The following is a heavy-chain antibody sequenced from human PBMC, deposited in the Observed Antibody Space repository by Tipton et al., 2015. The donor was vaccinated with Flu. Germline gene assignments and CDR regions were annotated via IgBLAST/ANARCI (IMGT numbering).Heavy chain of an antibody. V-gene: IGHV4-34*01. CDR2: INHSGST. Sequence: TLSLTCAVYGGFFSGYYWSWIRQPPGKGLEWIGEINHSGSTNYNSSLKSRVTISVDTSKNQFSLKLSSVTAADTAVYYCARLAAAGSLTRYYYYYGMDVWGQGTTVTVSS. CDR1: GGFFSGYY. CDR3: ARLAAAGSLTRYYYYYGMDV. D-gene: IGHD6-13*01. J-gene: IGHJ6*02.